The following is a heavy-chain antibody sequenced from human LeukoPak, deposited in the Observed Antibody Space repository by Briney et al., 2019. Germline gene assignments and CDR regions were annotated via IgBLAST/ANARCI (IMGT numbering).Heavy chain of an antibody. V-gene: IGHV1-8*03. CDR3: AILNGYYDFWSGQWRDAFDI. CDR2: MNPNSGNT. CDR1: GYTFTGYY. Sequence: ASVKVSCKASGYTFTGYYMHWVRQATGQGLEWMGWMNPNSGNTGYAQKFQGRVTITRNTSISTAYMELSSLRSEDTAVYYCAILNGYYDFWSGQWRDAFDIWGQGTMVTVSS. J-gene: IGHJ3*02. D-gene: IGHD3-3*01.